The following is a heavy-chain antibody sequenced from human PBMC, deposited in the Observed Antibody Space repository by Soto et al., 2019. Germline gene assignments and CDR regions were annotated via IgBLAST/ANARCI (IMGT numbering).Heavy chain of an antibody. Sequence: SETLSLTCTVSGDSITSNSYFWAWIRQPPGKGLEWIGSIYYIENTHYNPSLKRPVTISVDTSKNQFSLKLSSVTAADTAVYYCARKKYYYGSGSYYRTYYYYGMDVWGQGTTVTVSS. CDR3: ARKKYYYGSGSYYRTYYYYGMDV. CDR1: GDSITSNSYF. J-gene: IGHJ6*02. CDR2: IYYIENT. V-gene: IGHV4-39*07. D-gene: IGHD3-10*01.